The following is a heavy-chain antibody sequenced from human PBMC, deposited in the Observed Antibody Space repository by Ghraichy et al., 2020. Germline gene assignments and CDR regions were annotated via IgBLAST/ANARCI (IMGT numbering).Heavy chain of an antibody. J-gene: IGHJ3*02. V-gene: IGHV4-39*01. Sequence: TLSLTCAVSGGSFSTRDYFWGWVRQPPGKGLEWIGTIYFTGSTYYNTSLESRVTISADKSKNEFYLRLSSVTAADTAVYYCARQLYYYDSRGGGGAFDIWGQGTMVTVSS. CDR3: ARQLYYYDSRGGGGAFDI. CDR2: IYFTGST. D-gene: IGHD3-22*01. CDR1: GGSFSTRDYF.